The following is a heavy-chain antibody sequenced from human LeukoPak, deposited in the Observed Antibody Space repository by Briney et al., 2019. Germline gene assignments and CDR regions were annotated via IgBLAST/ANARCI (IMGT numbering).Heavy chain of an antibody. Sequence: GESLKISCKGSGYSFTNYWIGWVRQMPGKGLEWMGIIYPGDSDTSYDPSFQGQVTISADKSITTAYLQWSSLKASDTAMYYCARRPKYKSGCHFDYWGQGTLVTVSS. J-gene: IGHJ4*02. CDR2: IYPGDSDT. CDR3: ARRPKYKSGCHFDY. CDR1: GYSFTNYW. V-gene: IGHV5-51*01. D-gene: IGHD3-22*01.